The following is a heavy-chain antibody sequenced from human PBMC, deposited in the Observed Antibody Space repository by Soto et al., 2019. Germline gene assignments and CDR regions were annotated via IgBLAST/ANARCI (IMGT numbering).Heavy chain of an antibody. D-gene: IGHD5-12*01. V-gene: IGHV1-2*06. CDR2: IHPNSGDT. CDR1: GYTFSDYY. CDR3: ARESGGATATLDYYYFYMDV. Sequence: QVQLVQSGAEVKKPGASVTVSCKASGYTFSDYYLHWVRQAPGQGPEWMGRIHPNSGDTKFAEKFQGRVPMTRDTSVRAAFRELNWLKPDDTAVYYCARESGGATATLDYYYFYMDVWGQGTTVTVSS. J-gene: IGHJ6*03.